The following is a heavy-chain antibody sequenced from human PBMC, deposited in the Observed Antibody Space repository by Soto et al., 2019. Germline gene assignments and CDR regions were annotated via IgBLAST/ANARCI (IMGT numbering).Heavy chain of an antibody. J-gene: IGHJ4*02. Sequence: SETLSLTCTVSGGSISSYYWSWIRQPPGKGLEWIGYIYYSGSTNYNPSLKSRVTISVDTSKNQFSLKLSSVTAADTAVYYCARRAYGYQYYFDYWGQGTLVTVSS. V-gene: IGHV4-59*08. D-gene: IGHD2-21*01. CDR2: IYYSGST. CDR3: ARRAYGYQYYFDY. CDR1: GGSISSYY.